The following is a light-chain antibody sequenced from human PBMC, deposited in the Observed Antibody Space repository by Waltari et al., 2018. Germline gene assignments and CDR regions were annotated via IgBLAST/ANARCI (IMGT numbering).Light chain of an antibody. CDR3: QVSDSTTDLVI. Sequence: SYVLTQPPSVSVAPGEKSRITCGGDNIGGYSVHWYQQKPGQAPVLVLYYDNDRPSGIPERFSGSNFGNTATLTISRVEAGDEADYYCQVSDSTTDLVIFGGGTKLTVL. CDR2: YDN. V-gene: IGLV3-21*04. J-gene: IGLJ2*01. CDR1: NIGGYS.